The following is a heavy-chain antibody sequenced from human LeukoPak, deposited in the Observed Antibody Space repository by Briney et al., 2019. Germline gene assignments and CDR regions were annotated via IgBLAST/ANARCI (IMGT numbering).Heavy chain of an antibody. D-gene: IGHD4-17*01. CDR1: GFTFNAFY. CDR3: ARVTLYGESALDY. Sequence: TGGSLRLSCAASGFTFNAFYMSWVRQAPGKGLEWISYISGTSTYTDYADSVKGRFTVSRDNARNSLFLQMNSLRTEDTAVYYCARVTLYGESALDYWGQGTLVTVSS. J-gene: IGHJ4*02. CDR2: ISGTSTYT. V-gene: IGHV3-11*06.